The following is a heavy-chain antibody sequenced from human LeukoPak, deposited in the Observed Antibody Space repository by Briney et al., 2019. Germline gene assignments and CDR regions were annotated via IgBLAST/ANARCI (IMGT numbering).Heavy chain of an antibody. D-gene: IGHD6-13*01. V-gene: IGHV3-11*04. CDR1: GFTFSDYY. Sequence: GGSLRLSCAASGFTFSDYYMSWIRQAPGKGLEWVSYISSSGSTIYYADSVKGRFAISRDNAKNSLYLQMNSLRAEDTAVYYCARDLPRGQQLDHYFDYWGQGTLVTVSS. J-gene: IGHJ4*02. CDR2: ISSSGSTI. CDR3: ARDLPRGQQLDHYFDY.